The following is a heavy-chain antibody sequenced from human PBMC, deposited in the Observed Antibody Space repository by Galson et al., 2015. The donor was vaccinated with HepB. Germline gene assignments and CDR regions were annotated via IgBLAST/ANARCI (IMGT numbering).Heavy chain of an antibody. V-gene: IGHV1-18*01. J-gene: IGHJ6*02. CDR3: ARDLLIAAAGTYDYYYGMDV. D-gene: IGHD6-13*01. CDR2: ISAYNGNT. CDR1: GFTFTSYG. Sequence: SVKVSCKASGFTFTSYGISWVRQAPGQGLEWMGWISAYNGNTNYAQKLQGRVTMTTDTSTSTAYMELRSLRSDDTAVYYCARDLLIAAAGTYDYYYGMDVWGQGPTVTVSS.